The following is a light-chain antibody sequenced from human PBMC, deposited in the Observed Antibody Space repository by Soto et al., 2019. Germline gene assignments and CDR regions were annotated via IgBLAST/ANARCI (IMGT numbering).Light chain of an antibody. Sequence: QSALTQPASVSGSPGQSITISCTGTSSDVDGYDYVSWYQQHPGKAPKLMIYDVSNRPSGVSNRFSGSKSGNTASLTISGLQAEDEADYYCTSSTISSPYVFGTGTKLTVL. CDR2: DVS. V-gene: IGLV2-14*01. J-gene: IGLJ1*01. CDR3: TSSTISSPYV. CDR1: SSDVDGYDY.